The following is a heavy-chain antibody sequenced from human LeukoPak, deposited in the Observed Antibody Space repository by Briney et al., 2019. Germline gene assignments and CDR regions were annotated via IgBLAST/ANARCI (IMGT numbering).Heavy chain of an antibody. D-gene: IGHD3-3*01. V-gene: IGHV1-69*13. Sequence: SVKVSCKASGGTFISYAISWVRQAPGQGLEWMGGIIPIFGTANYAQKFQGRVTITADESTSTAYMELSSLRSEDTAVYYCARSFWSGNPYYYYGMDVWGQGTTVTVSS. CDR3: ARSFWSGNPYYYYGMDV. CDR2: IIPIFGTA. CDR1: GGTFISYA. J-gene: IGHJ6*02.